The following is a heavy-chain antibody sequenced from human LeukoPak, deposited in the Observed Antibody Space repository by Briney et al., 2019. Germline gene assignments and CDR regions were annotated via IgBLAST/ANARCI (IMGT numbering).Heavy chain of an antibody. J-gene: IGHJ6*03. CDR2: IYYSGST. D-gene: IGHD3-3*01. CDR3: ARRYGHYDFWSGYPYYYYYYMDV. V-gene: IGHV4-61*01. CDR1: GDSISSSSYY. Sequence: TSETLSLTCTVSGDSISSSSYYWSWIRQPPGKGLEWIGYIYYSGSTNYNPSLKSRVTISVDTSKNQFSLKLSSVTAADTAVYYCARRYGHYDFWSGYPYYYYYYMDVWGKGTTVTVSS.